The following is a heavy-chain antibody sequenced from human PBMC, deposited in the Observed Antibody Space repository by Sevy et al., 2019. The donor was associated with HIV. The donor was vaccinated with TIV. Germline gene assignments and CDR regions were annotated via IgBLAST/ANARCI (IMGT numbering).Heavy chain of an antibody. CDR3: TAWGVAAAGMGY. V-gene: IGHV3-73*01. Sequence: GGSLRLSCAASGFTFSGSAMHWVRQASGKGLEWVGRIRSKANSYATAYAASVKGRFTISRDDSKNTAYLQMNRLKTEDTAMYYCTAWGVAAAGMGYWGQGTLVTVSS. CDR2: IRSKANSYAT. CDR1: GFTFSGSA. J-gene: IGHJ4*02. D-gene: IGHD6-13*01.